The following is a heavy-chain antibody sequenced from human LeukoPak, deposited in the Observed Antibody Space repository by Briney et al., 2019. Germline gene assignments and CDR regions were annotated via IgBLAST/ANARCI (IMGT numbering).Heavy chain of an antibody. CDR2: ICGTSSTI. V-gene: IGHV3-48*04. CDR1: AFTFSGYS. CDR3: ASSSYFSDSFDI. J-gene: IGHJ3*02. D-gene: IGHD3-22*01. Sequence: PGGSLRLSCAASAFTFSGYSMNWVRQAPGKGLEWVSYICGTSSTIYHADSVKGRFTISRDNAKNSLYLQMNSLRAEDTAVYYCASSSYFSDSFDIWGQGTLVTVSS.